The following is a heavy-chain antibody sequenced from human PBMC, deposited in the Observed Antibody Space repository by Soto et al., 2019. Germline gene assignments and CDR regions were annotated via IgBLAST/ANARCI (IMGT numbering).Heavy chain of an antibody. J-gene: IGHJ5*02. V-gene: IGHV1-2*02. CDR3: ARDLARQSWKWLEP. D-gene: IGHD1-1*01. Sequence: QVQLVQSGAEVKEPGASVKVSCRTSGYTFTDHYINWVRQAPGQGPEYMGWIHPNSGDTKYTQRFQGSVTMTRDTSIRTAYVELRRLTSDHAAVYYCARDLARQSWKWLEPWGQGTLVSVSS. CDR2: IHPNSGDT. CDR1: GYTFTDHY.